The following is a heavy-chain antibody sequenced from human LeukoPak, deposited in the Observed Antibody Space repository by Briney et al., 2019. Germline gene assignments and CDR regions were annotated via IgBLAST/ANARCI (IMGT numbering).Heavy chain of an antibody. Sequence: GGSLRLSCVASGFTFRSYSMHRVRQAPGQGLEWLSGISNTGRDTNYADSLKGRFTISRDNSKNTVFLQMNSLRAEDTAEYFCAHQVPPNDEYFDHWGQGTLVTVSS. V-gene: IGHV3-23*01. CDR3: AHQVPPNDEYFDH. CDR2: ISNTGRDT. CDR1: GFTFRSYS. J-gene: IGHJ1*01.